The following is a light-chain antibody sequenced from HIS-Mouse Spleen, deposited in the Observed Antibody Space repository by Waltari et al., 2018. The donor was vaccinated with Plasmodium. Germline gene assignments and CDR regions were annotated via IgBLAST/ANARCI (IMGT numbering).Light chain of an antibody. J-gene: IGLJ3*02. V-gene: IGLV2-14*03. CDR3: SSYTSSSTRV. Sequence: QSALTQPASVSGSPGQSINISCTGTSRDVGGYNYVPWYQQHPGKAPKLRIYDVSNRPSGVSNRFSGSKSGNTASLTISGLQAEDEADYYCSSYTSSSTRVFGGGTKLTVL. CDR2: DVS. CDR1: SRDVGGYNY.